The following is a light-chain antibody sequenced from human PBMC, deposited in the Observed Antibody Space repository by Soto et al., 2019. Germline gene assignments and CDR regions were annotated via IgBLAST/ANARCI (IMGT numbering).Light chain of an antibody. Sequence: QSVLTQPPSASGSPGQSVTISFTGTSSDVGGYNYVSWYQQHPGKAPKLMIYEVSKRPSGVPDRFSGSKSGNTASLTVSGLQAADEADYFCSSYAGNKNVVFGGGTKVTVL. J-gene: IGLJ2*01. CDR1: SSDVGGYNY. V-gene: IGLV2-8*01. CDR3: SSYAGNKNVV. CDR2: EVS.